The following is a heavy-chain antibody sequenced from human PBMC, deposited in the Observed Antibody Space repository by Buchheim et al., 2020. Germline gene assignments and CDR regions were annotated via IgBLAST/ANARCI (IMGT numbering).Heavy chain of an antibody. Sequence: VHLAESGGGLVQPGGSVRLSCAASGFTFGSFWMSWVRQPPGKGLEWVANINQDGTEKYYVDSVEGRFTISRDNARNSLFLVMMSLRVEDTAVYFCGKAGGPGTVDYWGQGNL. J-gene: IGHJ4*02. D-gene: IGHD6-13*01. V-gene: IGHV3-7*01. CDR3: GKAGGPGTVDY. CDR1: GFTFGSFW. CDR2: INQDGTEK.